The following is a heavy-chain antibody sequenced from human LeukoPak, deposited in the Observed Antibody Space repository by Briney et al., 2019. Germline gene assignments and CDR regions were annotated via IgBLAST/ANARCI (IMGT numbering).Heavy chain of an antibody. CDR2: TYYRSKWSN. Sequence: SQTLSLTCAISGDSVSSNTVTWNWIRQSPSRGLEWLGRTYYRSKWSNDYAVFVKSRITIDPDTSKNQFSLQLNSVTPEDTAVYYCARVTSGVFGFWGQGILVTVSS. CDR3: ARVTSGVFGF. CDR1: GDSVSSNTVT. V-gene: IGHV6-1*01. J-gene: IGHJ4*02. D-gene: IGHD2-15*01.